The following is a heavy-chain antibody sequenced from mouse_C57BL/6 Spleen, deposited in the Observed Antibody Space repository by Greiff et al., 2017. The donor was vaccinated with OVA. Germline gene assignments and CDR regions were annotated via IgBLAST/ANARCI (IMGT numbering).Heavy chain of an antibody. Sequence: EVKLVESGEGLVKPGGSLKLSCAASGFTFSSYAMSWVRQTPEKRLEWVAYISSGGDYIYYADTVKGRFTISRDNARNTLYLQMSSLKSEDTAMYYCTIDFYGSSYDRGYYAMDYWGQGTSVTVSS. CDR2: ISSGGDYI. CDR1: GFTFSSYA. CDR3: TIDFYGSSYDRGYYAMDY. V-gene: IGHV5-9-1*02. D-gene: IGHD1-1*01. J-gene: IGHJ4*01.